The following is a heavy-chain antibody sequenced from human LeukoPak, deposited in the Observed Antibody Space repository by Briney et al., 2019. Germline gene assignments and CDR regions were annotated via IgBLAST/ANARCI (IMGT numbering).Heavy chain of an antibody. J-gene: IGHJ3*02. CDR1: GFTFSSYS. Sequence: GSLRLSCAASGFTFSSYSMNWVRQAPGKGLEWVSSISSSSYIYYADSVKGRFTISRDNAKNSLYLQMNSLRAEDTAVYYCARGMATDAFDIWGQGTMVTVSS. CDR2: ISSSSYI. D-gene: IGHD5-24*01. V-gene: IGHV3-21*01. CDR3: ARGMATDAFDI.